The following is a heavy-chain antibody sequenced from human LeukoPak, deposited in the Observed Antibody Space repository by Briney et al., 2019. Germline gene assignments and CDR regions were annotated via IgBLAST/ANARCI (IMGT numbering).Heavy chain of an antibody. V-gene: IGHV3-30-3*01. CDR2: ISYDGSNK. J-gene: IGHJ4*02. CDR1: GFTFSSYA. CDR3: ARDTSILRYFDNYFDY. Sequence: GGSLRLSCAASGFTFSSYAMHWVRQAPGKGLEWVAVISYDGSNKYYADSVKGRFTISRDNSKNTLYLQMNSLRAEDTAVYYCARDTSILRYFDNYFDYWGQGTLVTVSS. D-gene: IGHD3-9*01.